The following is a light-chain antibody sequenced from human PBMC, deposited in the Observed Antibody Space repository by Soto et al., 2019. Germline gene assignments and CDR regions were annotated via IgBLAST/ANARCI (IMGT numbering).Light chain of an antibody. CDR2: GAS. CDR1: QSVNNS. J-gene: IGKJ1*01. CDR3: QQFNNWPRT. V-gene: IGKV3-15*01. Sequence: EIVMTQSPATLSVSPGERATLSCRASQSVNNSLAWYQQKPGQAPRLLMYGASTRATGIPARFSGSGSGTEFTLTISSLQSEDFAVYYCQQFNNWPRTFGQGTKVEVK.